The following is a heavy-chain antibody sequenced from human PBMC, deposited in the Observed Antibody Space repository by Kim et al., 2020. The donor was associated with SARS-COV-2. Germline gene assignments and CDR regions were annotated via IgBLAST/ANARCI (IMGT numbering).Heavy chain of an antibody. Sequence: SETLSLTCSVSGGSISNFYWSWVRQPPGKGLEWIGYIYYIGTTNYNPSLKSRVTMSVHTSKNQFSLGLNSVTAADTAVYFCARLTEWQMRNQYDGLDFWGQGTTVTV. CDR2: IYYIGTT. D-gene: IGHD3-3*01. CDR3: ARLTEWQMRNQYDGLDF. V-gene: IGHV4-59*01. CDR1: GGSISNFY. J-gene: IGHJ6*02.